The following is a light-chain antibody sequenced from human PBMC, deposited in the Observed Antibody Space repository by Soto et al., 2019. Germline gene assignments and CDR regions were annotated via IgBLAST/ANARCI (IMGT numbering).Light chain of an antibody. J-gene: IGKJ5*01. CDR2: GAS. V-gene: IGKV3-15*01. CDR1: QSISTN. CDR3: QQYTAWHQIT. Sequence: EIVMTHSPGTLSVSPGERATLSCRASQSISTNAGWYQHRPGQAPRLLIYGASTRATGIPARFSGSGCGTEFTRTISRLESEDSAVYYCQQYTAWHQITFGQGTRLEIK.